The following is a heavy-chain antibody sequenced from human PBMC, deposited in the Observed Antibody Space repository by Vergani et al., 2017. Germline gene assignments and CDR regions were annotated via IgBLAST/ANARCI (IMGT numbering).Heavy chain of an antibody. CDR1: GFTFSSYS. Sequence: EVQLVESGGGLVQPGGSLRLSCAASGFTFSSYSMNWVRHAPGKGLEWVSYISSSSSTIYYADSVKGRFTISRDNAKNSLYLQMNSLRAEDTAVYYCAAYRRWPALGAFDIWGQGTMVTVSS. V-gene: IGHV3-48*01. D-gene: IGHD5-24*01. J-gene: IGHJ3*02. CDR2: ISSSSSTI. CDR3: AAYRRWPALGAFDI.